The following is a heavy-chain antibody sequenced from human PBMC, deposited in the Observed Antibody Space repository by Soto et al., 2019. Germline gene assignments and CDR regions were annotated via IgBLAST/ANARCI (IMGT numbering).Heavy chain of an antibody. CDR3: ARQQLLPFYYALDV. V-gene: IGHV4-59*01. D-gene: IGHD1-26*01. J-gene: IGHJ6*02. CDR2: IYYRGST. CDR1: GGSISGYY. Sequence: SETLSLTCNVSGGSISGYYWSWIRQSPGKGLEYIGYIYYRGSTNYNSSLKSRVTMSVDTSRNQFSLKMNSVTAADTAVYYCARQQLLPFYYALDVWGQGTTVTVSS.